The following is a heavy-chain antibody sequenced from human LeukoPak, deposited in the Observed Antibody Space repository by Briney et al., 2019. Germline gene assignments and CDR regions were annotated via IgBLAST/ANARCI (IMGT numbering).Heavy chain of an antibody. V-gene: IGHV1-46*01. Sequence: ASVKVSCKASGYTFTSYYIHWVQQAPRQGLAWMGIIDPSSGFTDYAQKFQGRVTMTRDTSTGTVYMELSSLRSDDTAVYYCARSHIPTTGPTLYLFDFWGQGTLVTVSS. CDR2: IDPSSGFT. J-gene: IGHJ4*02. CDR3: ARSHIPTTGPTLYLFDF. D-gene: IGHD1-1*01. CDR1: GYTFTSYY.